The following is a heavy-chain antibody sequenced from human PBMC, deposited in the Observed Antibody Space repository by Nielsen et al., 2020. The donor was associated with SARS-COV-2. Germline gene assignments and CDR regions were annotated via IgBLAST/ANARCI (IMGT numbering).Heavy chain of an antibody. J-gene: IGHJ3*02. CDR2: ISYDGSNK. CDR3: AKAGAYCGGDCSFDAFDI. D-gene: IGHD2-21*02. CDR1: GFTFSSYA. V-gene: IGHV3-30-3*01. Sequence: GGSLRLSCAASGFTFSSYAMHWVRQAPGKGLEWVAVISYDGSNKYYADSVKGRFTISRDNSKNTLYLQMNSLRAEDTAVYYCAKAGAYCGGDCSFDAFDIWGQGTMVTVSS.